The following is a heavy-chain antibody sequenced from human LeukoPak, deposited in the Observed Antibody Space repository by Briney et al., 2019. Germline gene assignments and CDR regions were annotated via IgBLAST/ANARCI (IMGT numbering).Heavy chain of an antibody. V-gene: IGHV3-33*01. Sequence: GGSLRLSCAVSGFTFSNAWMSCVCEAPGEGVGWVAVIWYDGSNKYYADSVKGRFTISRDNSKNTLYLQMGSLRAADIAVYYCARGSSYYEGDPLCPGDVWGQGTPVTVSS. CDR1: GFTFSNAW. CDR2: IWYDGSNK. J-gene: IGHJ6*02. CDR3: ARGSSYYEGDPLCPGDV. D-gene: IGHD3-3*01.